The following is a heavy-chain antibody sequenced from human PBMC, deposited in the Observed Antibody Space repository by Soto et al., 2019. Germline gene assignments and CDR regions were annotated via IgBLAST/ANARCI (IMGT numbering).Heavy chain of an antibody. CDR3: ARDTPRPLSFDP. J-gene: IGHJ5*02. Sequence: PGGSLRLSCEASGLIVNNNFMNWVRQAPGRGLEWVSVINPEGRTYYADSVKDRFTISRDTSKSTLYLQMNSLRVEDTAVYYCARDTPRPLSFDPWGPGTQVTVSS. CDR1: GLIVNNNF. V-gene: IGHV3-66*01. CDR2: INPEGRT.